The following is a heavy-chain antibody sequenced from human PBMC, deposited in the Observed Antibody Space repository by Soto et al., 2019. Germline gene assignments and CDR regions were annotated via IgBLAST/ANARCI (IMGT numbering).Heavy chain of an antibody. D-gene: IGHD2-8*02. CDR2: INHSGST. Sequence: QVQLQQWGAGLLKPSETLSLTCAVYGGSFSGYYWTWIRQPPGTGLEWIGEINHSGSTDYNPSLTRRVTIAVDTPKNQLSLKLTSVTAADTAVYYCARDKITGLFDYWGQGTLVTVSS. V-gene: IGHV4-34*01. CDR3: ARDKITGLFDY. J-gene: IGHJ4*02. CDR1: GGSFSGYY.